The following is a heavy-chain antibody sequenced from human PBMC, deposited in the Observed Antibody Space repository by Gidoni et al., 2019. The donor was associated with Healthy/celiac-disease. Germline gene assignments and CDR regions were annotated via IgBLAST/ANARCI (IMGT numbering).Heavy chain of an antibody. V-gene: IGHV3-23*01. J-gene: IGHJ4*02. CDR2: IIGSGGST. D-gene: IGHD3-3*01. CDR3: AKHVASIFDPTHIDY. Sequence: EVQLLESGGGLVQPGGSLRLSCAASGFPFSSYAMSWVRQAPGKGLEWVSAIIGSGGSTYYADSVKGRFTISRDNSKNTLYLQMNSLRAEDTAVYYCAKHVASIFDPTHIDYWGQGTLVTVSS. CDR1: GFPFSSYA.